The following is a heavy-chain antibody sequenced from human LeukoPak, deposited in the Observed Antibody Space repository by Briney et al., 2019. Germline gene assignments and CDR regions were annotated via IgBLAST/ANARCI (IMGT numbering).Heavy chain of an antibody. CDR1: GYTFTGYY. J-gene: IGHJ4*02. Sequence: GASVKVSCKASGYTFTGYYMHWVRQAPGQGLEWMGWINPNSGGTNYAQKFQGRVTMTRDTSISTAYMELSRLRSDDTAVYYCARARYCSGGSRYQLPPTDYWGQGTLVTVSS. CDR2: INPNSGGT. D-gene: IGHD2-15*01. V-gene: IGHV1-2*02. CDR3: ARARYCSGGSRYQLPPTDY.